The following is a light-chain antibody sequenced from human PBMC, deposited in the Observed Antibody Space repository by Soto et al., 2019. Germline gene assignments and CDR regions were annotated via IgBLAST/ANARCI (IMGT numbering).Light chain of an antibody. CDR1: QSISSY. CDR2: AAS. Sequence: DIQMTQSPSSLSASVGDRVTITCRASQSISSYLNLYQQKPGKAPKVLIYAASSLQSGVPSRFSGIGSGTDFTLSISSLQPEDFATYYCQQSYSGPLTFGGGTKVDI. CDR3: QQSYSGPLT. V-gene: IGKV1-39*01. J-gene: IGKJ4*01.